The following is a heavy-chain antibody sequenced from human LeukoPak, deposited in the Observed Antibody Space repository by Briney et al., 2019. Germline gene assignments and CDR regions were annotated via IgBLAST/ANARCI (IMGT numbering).Heavy chain of an antibody. CDR1: GFTFSGHN. J-gene: IGHJ4*02. V-gene: IGHV3-48*01. Sequence: GGSLRLSCAASGFTFSGHNMNWVRQAPGKGLEWVSYISSSSNTIYNADSVKGRFTISRDNSKNTLYLQMNSLRAEDTAVYYCAKVSSRWGLFGIVGDWGQGTLVTVSS. CDR2: ISSSSNTI. CDR3: AKVSSRWGLFGIVGD. D-gene: IGHD3-10*02.